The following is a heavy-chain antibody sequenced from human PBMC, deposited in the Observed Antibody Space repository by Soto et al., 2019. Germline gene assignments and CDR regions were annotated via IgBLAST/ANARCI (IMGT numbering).Heavy chain of an antibody. D-gene: IGHD3-10*01. CDR3: ANDRILYSYGSGSYYGGVDY. V-gene: IGHV3-30*18. Sequence: VQLVESGGGVVQPGRSLRLSCAASGFTFSGYGMFWVRQAPGKGLEWVAVISYIGSNEYYADSVKGRFTISRDNSKNTLYLQMSSLRAEDTAIYYCANDRILYSYGSGSYYGGVDYWGQGTLVTVSS. CDR2: ISYIGSNE. J-gene: IGHJ4*02. CDR1: GFTFSGYG.